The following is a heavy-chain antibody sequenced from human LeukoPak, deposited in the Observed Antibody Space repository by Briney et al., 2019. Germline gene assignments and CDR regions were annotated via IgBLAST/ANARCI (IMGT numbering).Heavy chain of an antibody. J-gene: IGHJ4*02. Sequence: SETLSLTCAVYGGSFSGYYWAWIRQPPGKGLEWIGEINHSGNINYNPSLKSRLTISVDTSKNQFSLKLSSMTAADTAVYYCARGRRWWGQGALVTVSS. V-gene: IGHV4-34*01. CDR1: GGSFSGYY. CDR3: ARGRRW. D-gene: IGHD5-24*01. CDR2: INHSGNI.